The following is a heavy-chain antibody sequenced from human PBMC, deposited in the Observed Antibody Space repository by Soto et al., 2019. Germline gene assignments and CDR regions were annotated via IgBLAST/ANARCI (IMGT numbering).Heavy chain of an antibody. CDR1: GGSVTSGTYY. J-gene: IGHJ3*02. Sequence: QVQLQESGPGLVKPSETLSLTCTVSGGSVTSGTYYWSWIRQPPGKGLEYIGYIYYSGSTNYNPSLNSRVTISVDTPNNQFSLKLSSATAADTALYYCASANAGAFNIWGQGTMVTVSS. CDR3: ASANAGAFNI. CDR2: IYYSGST. V-gene: IGHV4-61*01.